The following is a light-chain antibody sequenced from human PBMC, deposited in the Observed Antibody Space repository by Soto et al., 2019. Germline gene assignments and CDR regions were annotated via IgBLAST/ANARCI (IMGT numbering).Light chain of an antibody. V-gene: IGKV2-30*01. CDR1: QSLVYVNGDTY. CDR3: MQGTHWPYT. J-gene: IGKJ2*01. CDR2: KVS. Sequence: DVVMTQSPLSLPVTLGQPASISCRSSQSLVYVNGDTYLDWFQHRPSQSPRRLIYKVSNRDSGGPDRFSGSGSGPDFTLKISRVEAEDVGVYYCMQGTHWPYTFGQGTKLEIK.